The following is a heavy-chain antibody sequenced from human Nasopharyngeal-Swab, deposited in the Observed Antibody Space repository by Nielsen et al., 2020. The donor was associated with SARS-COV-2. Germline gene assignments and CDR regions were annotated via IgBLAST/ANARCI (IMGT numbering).Heavy chain of an antibody. V-gene: IGHV3-30*18. CDR1: GFTFSSYG. D-gene: IGHD4-11*01. J-gene: IGHJ6*03. CDR2: ISYDGSNK. CDR3: AKDADYSNLYYYYYMGV. Sequence: GGSLRLSCAASGFTFSSYGMHWVRQAPGKGLEWVAVISYDGSNKYYADSVKGRFTISRDNSKNTLYLQMNSLRAEDTAVYYCAKDADYSNLYYYYYMGVWGKGTTVTVSS.